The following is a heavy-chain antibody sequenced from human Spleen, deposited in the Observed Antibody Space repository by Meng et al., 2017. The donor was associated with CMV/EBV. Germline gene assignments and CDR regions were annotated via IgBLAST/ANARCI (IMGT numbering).Heavy chain of an antibody. V-gene: IGHV4-4*02. D-gene: IGHD2-21*02. Sequence: ISFLCSSVRQVPRKVLEWLGEISPSSSANYHPSLKSRVTISVAKSKNQFSLKLCSVTAADTAVYYCASIDRRRILKYFGIDCSPTDYWGQGTLVTVSS. J-gene: IGHJ4*02. CDR2: ISPSSSA. CDR3: ASIDRRRILKYFGIDCSPTDY. CDR1: ISFL.